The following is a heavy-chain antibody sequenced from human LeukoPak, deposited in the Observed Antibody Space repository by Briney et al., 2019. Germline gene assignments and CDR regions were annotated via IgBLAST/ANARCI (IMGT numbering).Heavy chain of an antibody. Sequence: GGSLRLSCAGSGFTFSSHWIGWVRQAPGKGLEWVAHINQDGSQKYYVDSVEGRFAISRDNAKNSLYLQMNSLRAEDTAIYYCAKEGCSSTSCSFNWFDPWGQGTLVTVSS. J-gene: IGHJ5*02. V-gene: IGHV3-7*01. D-gene: IGHD2-2*01. CDR1: GFTFSSHW. CDR2: INQDGSQK. CDR3: AKEGCSSTSCSFNWFDP.